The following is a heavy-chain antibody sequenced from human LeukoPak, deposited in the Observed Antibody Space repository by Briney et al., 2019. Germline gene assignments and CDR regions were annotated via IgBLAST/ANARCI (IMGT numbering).Heavy chain of an antibody. CDR2: IYYSGST. V-gene: IGHV4-59*11. CDR1: GGSITSHY. CDR3: ARDQSAMVEFYYYYGMDV. J-gene: IGHJ6*02. Sequence: PSETLSLTCTVSGGSITSHYWSWIRQPPGKGLEWIGSIYYSGSTYYNPSLKSRVTISVDTSKNQFSLKLSSVTAEDTAVYYCARDQSAMVEFYYYYGMDVWGQGTTVTVSS. D-gene: IGHD5-18*01.